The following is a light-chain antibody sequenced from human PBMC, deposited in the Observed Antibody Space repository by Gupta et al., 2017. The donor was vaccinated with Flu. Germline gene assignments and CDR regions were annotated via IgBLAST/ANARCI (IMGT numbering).Light chain of an antibody. CDR3: QQSYSTLT. J-gene: IGKJ4*01. Sequence: DIQMTQSPSSLSASVGDRVTITCRASQSINSYLNWYQQKPGKAPKRLIYAASSLQSGVPSRFSGSGSGTDFTLTISSLQPEDFATYYCQQSYSTLTFGGGTKVEIK. CDR1: QSINSY. CDR2: AAS. V-gene: IGKV1-39*01.